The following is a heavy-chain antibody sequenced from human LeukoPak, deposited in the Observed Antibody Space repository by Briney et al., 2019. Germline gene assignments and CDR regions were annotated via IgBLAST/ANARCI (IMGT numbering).Heavy chain of an antibody. J-gene: IGHJ5*02. CDR2: LNLEYGYT. CDR3: ATLRSGSYYMSSFDA. V-gene: IGHV1-24*01. CDR1: GYTLNELS. Sequence: ASVKLSCNVSGYTLNELSMQWVRHSPGKGLEWMGGLNLEYGYTVSAQNFQARLSMTENTSTHTAYMQLSSLRSEDTAVYYCATLRSGSYYMSSFDAWGQGSLVIVSS. D-gene: IGHD3-10*01.